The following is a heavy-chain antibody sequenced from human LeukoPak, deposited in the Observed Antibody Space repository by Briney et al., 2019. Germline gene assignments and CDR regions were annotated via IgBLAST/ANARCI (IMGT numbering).Heavy chain of an antibody. CDR3: ARAGSITILRGVTGSQFDY. CDR2: INPSGGST. D-gene: IGHD3-10*01. V-gene: IGHV1-46*01. Sequence: ASVKVSCKASGYTFTNYYMHWVRQAPGQGLEWVGIINPSGGSTSYAQKFQGRVTMTRDTSTSTVYMELSSLGSEDTAVYYCARAGSITILRGVTGSQFDYWGQGTLVTVSS. J-gene: IGHJ4*02. CDR1: GYTFTNYY.